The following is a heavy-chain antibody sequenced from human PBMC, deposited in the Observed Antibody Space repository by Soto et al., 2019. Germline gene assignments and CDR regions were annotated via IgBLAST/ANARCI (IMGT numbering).Heavy chain of an antibody. CDR2: VKSKNDGGAI. D-gene: IGHD1-26*01. Sequence: VQLEDSGGGWVKPGGSLRLSCAASGFTFISAWINWVRQAPGKGLEWVGRVKSKNDGGAIDYGTPEKGRFIISRDDPMNTAYLQMNSLKIEDTGVYYCVGGSPFEFWGQGTLVTVSS. CDR3: VGGSPFEF. CDR1: GFTFISAW. J-gene: IGHJ4*02. V-gene: IGHV3-15*05.